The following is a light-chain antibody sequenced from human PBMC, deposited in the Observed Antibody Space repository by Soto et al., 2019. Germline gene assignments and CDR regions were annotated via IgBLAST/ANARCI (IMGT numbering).Light chain of an antibody. J-gene: IGKJ2*01. CDR3: QQYDGYI. CDR2: DAS. V-gene: IGKV1-5*01. Sequence: DNQVTQSPSTLSASVGDRVTITCRASQRISGWLAWYQQKPGKAPKLLIYDASTLESGVPSRFSGSESGTEYTLTISGLQPDDFATYYCQQYDGYIFGQGTKLEIK. CDR1: QRISGW.